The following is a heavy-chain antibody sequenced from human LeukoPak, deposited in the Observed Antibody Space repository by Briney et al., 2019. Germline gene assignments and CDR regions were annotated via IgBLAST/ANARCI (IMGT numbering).Heavy chain of an antibody. D-gene: IGHD2-15*01. CDR1: GCSISSSSYY. V-gene: IGHV4-39*07. CDR2: IYYSGST. Sequence: SETLALTCTVSGCSISSSSYYWGWIRQPPGKGLEWIGSIYYSGSTYYNPSLKSRVTISVDTSKNQFSLKLSSVTAADTAVYYCARDCGRLAATNNWFDPWGQGTLVTVSS. CDR3: ARDCGRLAATNNWFDP. J-gene: IGHJ5*02.